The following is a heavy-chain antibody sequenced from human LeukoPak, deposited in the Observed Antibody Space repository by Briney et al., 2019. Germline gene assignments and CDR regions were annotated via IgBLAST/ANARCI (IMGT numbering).Heavy chain of an antibody. Sequence: SETLSLTCTVSGDSITSGGYYWTWIRQRPRKGLEWIGYIYKTGSTYYNPSLKSRVTMSVDTSRNQFSLKLNSVTAADTAVYYCARHRPMPYSFDCWGQGTLVTVSS. J-gene: IGHJ4*02. CDR2: IYKTGST. V-gene: IGHV4-31*03. D-gene: IGHD2-2*01. CDR3: ARHRPMPYSFDC. CDR1: GDSITSGGYY.